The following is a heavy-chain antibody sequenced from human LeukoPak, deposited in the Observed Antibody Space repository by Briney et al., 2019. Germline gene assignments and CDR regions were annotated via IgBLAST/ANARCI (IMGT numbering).Heavy chain of an antibody. CDR1: GFTFSSYG. V-gene: IGHV3-23*01. Sequence: GGSLRLSCAASGFTFSSYGMSWVRQAPGKGLEWVSAISGSGGNTYYADSVKGRFTISRDNSKNTLYLQMNSLRAEDTAVYYCAKGFVVVVGATQSSWFDPWGQGTLVIVSS. CDR2: ISGSGGNT. J-gene: IGHJ5*02. D-gene: IGHD2-15*01. CDR3: AKGFVVVVGATQSSWFDP.